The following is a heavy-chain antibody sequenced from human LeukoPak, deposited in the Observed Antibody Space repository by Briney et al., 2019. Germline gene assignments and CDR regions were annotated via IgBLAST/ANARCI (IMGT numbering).Heavy chain of an antibody. J-gene: IGHJ3*02. D-gene: IGHD6-13*01. Sequence: EGSLRLSCAASGFTFSSYWVHWVRQAPGKGLVWVSRIKSDGSSTTYADSVKGRFTISRDNAKNTLYLQMNSLRAEDTAVYYCTRRAAALDAFDIWGQGTMVTVSS. CDR1: GFTFSSYW. V-gene: IGHV3-74*01. CDR2: IKSDGSST. CDR3: TRRAAALDAFDI.